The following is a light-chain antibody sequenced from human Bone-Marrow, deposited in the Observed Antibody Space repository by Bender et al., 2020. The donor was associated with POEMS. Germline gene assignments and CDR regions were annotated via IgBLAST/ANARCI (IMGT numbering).Light chain of an antibody. CDR3: CSYAGSKV. CDR1: RSDFVNYNL. V-gene: IGLV2-23*01. Sequence: QSALTQPASVSGSPGQSITISCTGTRSDFVNYNLVSWYQQHPGKAPKLMIYEGSRRPSGVSHRFSGSKSDNTASLTISGLQAEDEADYCCCSYAGSKVFGTGTKVTVL. J-gene: IGLJ1*01. CDR2: EGS.